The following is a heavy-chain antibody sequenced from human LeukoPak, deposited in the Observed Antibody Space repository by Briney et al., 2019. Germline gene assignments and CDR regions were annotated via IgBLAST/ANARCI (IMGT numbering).Heavy chain of an antibody. V-gene: IGHV1-18*01. CDR3: ARAGASGYDFWSGFFYYYYYTDV. J-gene: IGHJ6*03. CDR1: GYTFTSYG. CDR2: ISAYNGNT. Sequence: ASVKVSCKASGYTFTSYGISWVRQAPGQGLEWMGWISAYNGNTNYAQKLQGRVTMTTDTSTSTAYMELRSLRSDDTAVYYCARAGASGYDFWSGFFYYYYYTDVWGKGTTVTVSS. D-gene: IGHD3-3*01.